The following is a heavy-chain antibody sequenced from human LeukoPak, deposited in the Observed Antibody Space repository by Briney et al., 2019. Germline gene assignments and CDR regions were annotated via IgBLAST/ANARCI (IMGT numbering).Heavy chain of an antibody. D-gene: IGHD6-13*01. CDR3: ARDAEEQQLVGNNWFDP. J-gene: IGHJ5*02. CDR1: GFTYSSYA. V-gene: IGHV3-64*01. Sequence: GGPLTLSCAASGFTYSSYAMHWLRRAPGKGLEYVSAISSNGGSTYYANSVKGRYTISRDKSKNTLYLQMGSLRAEDMAVYYCARDAEEQQLVGNNWFDPWGQGTLVTVSS. CDR2: ISSNGGST.